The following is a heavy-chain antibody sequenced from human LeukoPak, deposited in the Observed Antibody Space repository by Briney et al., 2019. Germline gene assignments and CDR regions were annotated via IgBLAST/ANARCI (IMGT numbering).Heavy chain of an antibody. CDR3: ARDGNDSSGWSTESWFDP. CDR2: ISNSGYTI. Sequence: GGSLRLSCAASGFTFSDYYMTWIRQAPGKGLEWVSYISNSGYTIYYADSVKGRFTISRDNAKNSLYLQMNSLRAEDTAVYYCARDGNDSSGWSTESWFDPWGQGTLVTVSS. D-gene: IGHD6-19*01. V-gene: IGHV3-11*01. CDR1: GFTFSDYY. J-gene: IGHJ5*02.